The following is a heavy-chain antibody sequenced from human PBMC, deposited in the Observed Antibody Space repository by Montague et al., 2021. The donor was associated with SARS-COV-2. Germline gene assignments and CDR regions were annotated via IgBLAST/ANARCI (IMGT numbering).Heavy chain of an antibody. V-gene: IGHV2-70*01. J-gene: IGHJ4*02. D-gene: IGHD6-13*01. CDR1: GFSLSTSGMC. Sequence: PALVKHTQTLTLTCTFSGFSLSTSGMCVSWIRQPPGKALEWLALIDWDDDKYYGTSLKTRLTISKDTSKNQVVLTMTNMDPVDTATYYCARIGSSSWPAFDYWGQGTLVTVSS. CDR3: ARIGSSSWPAFDY. CDR2: IDWDDDK.